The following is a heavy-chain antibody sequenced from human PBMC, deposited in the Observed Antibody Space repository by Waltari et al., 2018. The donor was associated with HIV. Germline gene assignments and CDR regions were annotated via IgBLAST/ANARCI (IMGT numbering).Heavy chain of an antibody. V-gene: IGHV4-59*01. CDR3: ASRGMHYYDSSGYYS. D-gene: IGHD3-22*01. Sequence: QVLLQELGPGLVKPSETLSLTCTVSGGSITSYYWSWIRQPPGKGLEWIGYIYYSGSTNYNPSLKSRATISVDTSKNQVSLKLSSVTAADTAVYYCASRGMHYYDSSGYYSWGQGTLVTVSS. CDR1: GGSITSYY. J-gene: IGHJ4*02. CDR2: IYYSGST.